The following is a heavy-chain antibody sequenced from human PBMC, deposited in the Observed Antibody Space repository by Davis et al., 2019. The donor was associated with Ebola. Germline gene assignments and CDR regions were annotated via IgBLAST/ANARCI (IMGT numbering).Heavy chain of an antibody. V-gene: IGHV3-21*01. Sequence: PGRSLRLSCVASGFTFSSYRMNWVRQAPGKGLEWVSSISSSSSYIYYADSVKGRFTISRDNAKNSLYLQMNSLRAEDTAVYYCARDSSDSRGYYYNPYFDYWGQGTLVTVSS. CDR1: GFTFSSYR. J-gene: IGHJ4*02. CDR3: ARDSSDSRGYYYNPYFDY. D-gene: IGHD3-22*01. CDR2: ISSSSSYI.